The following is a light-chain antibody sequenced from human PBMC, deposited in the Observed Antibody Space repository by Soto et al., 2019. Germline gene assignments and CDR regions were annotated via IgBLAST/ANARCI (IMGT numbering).Light chain of an antibody. J-gene: IGKJ1*01. V-gene: IGKV1-5*03. CDR1: QSITDW. Sequence: DIQMTQSPSTLSASVGDRVTITCRASQSITDWLAWYQQQPGKAPKFLIYKASNLEGGVPSRFSGSGSGTEFTLTISSVQPDDFATYYCQYWDDYSWTFGQGTKVEIQ. CDR2: KAS. CDR3: QYWDDYSWT.